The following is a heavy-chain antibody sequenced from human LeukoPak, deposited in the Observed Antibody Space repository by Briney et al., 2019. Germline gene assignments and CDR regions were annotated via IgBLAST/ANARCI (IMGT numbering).Heavy chain of an antibody. CDR3: AKDSTTVTTDTPFDY. CDR1: GFTFSSYA. D-gene: IGHD4-17*01. V-gene: IGHV3-23*01. J-gene: IGHJ4*02. CDR2: ISGSGGST. Sequence: WETLRLSCAASGFTFSSYAMSWVRQAPGKGLEWVSAISGSGGSTDYADSVKGRFTISRDNSKNTLYLQMNSLRAEDTAVYYCAKDSTTVTTDTPFDYWGQGTLVTVSS.